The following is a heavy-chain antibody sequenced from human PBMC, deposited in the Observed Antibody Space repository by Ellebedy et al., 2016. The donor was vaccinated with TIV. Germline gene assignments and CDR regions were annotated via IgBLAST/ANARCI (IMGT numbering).Heavy chain of an antibody. Sequence: PGGSLRLSCSASGFTFSTYSLHWVRQAPGKGLEYVSGISNSGHSIYYADSVKGRFTISRDNSKNTLYLQMSSLRPEDTAVYYCVKDRKYSSSWYSWFDPWGQGTRVTVSS. V-gene: IGHV3-64D*09. CDR3: VKDRKYSSSWYSWFDP. J-gene: IGHJ5*02. CDR1: GFTFSTYS. CDR2: ISNSGHSI. D-gene: IGHD6-13*01.